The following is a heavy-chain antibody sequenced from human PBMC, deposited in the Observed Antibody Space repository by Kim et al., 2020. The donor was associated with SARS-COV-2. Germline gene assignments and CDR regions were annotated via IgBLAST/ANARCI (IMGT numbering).Heavy chain of an antibody. CDR3: ARLWWQLEAFDI. V-gene: IGHV4-59*08. J-gene: IGHJ3*02. Sequence: NYNPSLKSRVTISVATSKTQFSLKLSSVTAADTAVYYCARLWWQLEAFDIWGQGTMVTVSS. D-gene: IGHD2-15*01.